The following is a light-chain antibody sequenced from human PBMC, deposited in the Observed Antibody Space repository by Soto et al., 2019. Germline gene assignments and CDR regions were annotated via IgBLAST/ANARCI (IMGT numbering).Light chain of an antibody. CDR3: QQYNNWPSLT. Sequence: EIGMTQSPATLSVSPGERATLSCRASQSVSSNLAWYQQKPGQAPRLLIYGASTRATGIPARFSGSGSGTEFTLTISSLQSEDFAVYYCQQYNNWPSLTFGGGTKV. V-gene: IGKV3-15*01. J-gene: IGKJ4*01. CDR1: QSVSSN. CDR2: GAS.